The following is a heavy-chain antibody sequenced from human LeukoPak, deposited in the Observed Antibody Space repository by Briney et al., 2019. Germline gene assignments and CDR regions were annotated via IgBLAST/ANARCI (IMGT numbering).Heavy chain of an antibody. CDR3: AKDIGDGYKKAYDP. J-gene: IGHJ5*02. V-gene: IGHV3-23*01. CDR2: ISSTGGST. Sequence: PGGSLRLSCAASGFTFSSDAMRWVRQAPGKGLEWVSAISSTGGSTYYADSVRGRFIISRDSSKNTLYLQMNSLRAEDTAVYYCAKDIGDGYKKAYDPWGQGTLVAVSS. D-gene: IGHD5-24*01. CDR1: GFTFSSDA.